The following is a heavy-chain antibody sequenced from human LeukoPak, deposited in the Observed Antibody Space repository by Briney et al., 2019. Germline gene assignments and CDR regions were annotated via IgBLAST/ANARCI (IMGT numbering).Heavy chain of an antibody. CDR2: IYTSGST. CDR1: GGSISSYY. V-gene: IGHV4-4*07. CDR3: ASSPFTFGGVIVWTFDY. D-gene: IGHD3-16*02. J-gene: IGHJ4*02. Sequence: SETLSLTCTVSGGSISSYYWSWIRQPAGKGLEWIGRIYTSGSTTYNPSLKSRATMSVDTSKNQFSLKLSSVTAADTAVYYCASSPFTFGGVIVWTFDYWGQGTLVTVSS.